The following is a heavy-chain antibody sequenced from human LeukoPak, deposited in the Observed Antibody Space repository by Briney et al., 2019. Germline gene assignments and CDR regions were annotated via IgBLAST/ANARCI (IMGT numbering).Heavy chain of an antibody. Sequence: PSETLSLTCTVSGGSIISYFWSWIRQPPGKGPEWIGYIFDSGTTNYNPSTNYDPSFKSRVTVSLDTSKNHFSLKLSSVTAADTAVYSCARGGVTTIAQYDYWGQGILVTVSS. D-gene: IGHD5-12*01. CDR3: ARGGVTTIAQYDY. CDR2: IFDSGTTNYNPST. J-gene: IGHJ4*02. V-gene: IGHV4-59*01. CDR1: GGSIISYF.